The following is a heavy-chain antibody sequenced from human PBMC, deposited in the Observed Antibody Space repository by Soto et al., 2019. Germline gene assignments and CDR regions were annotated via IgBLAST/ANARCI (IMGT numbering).Heavy chain of an antibody. D-gene: IGHD6-13*01. CDR3: ASRLAAAGPFDY. J-gene: IGHJ4*02. V-gene: IGHV4-34*01. Sequence: SETLSLTCAVYGGSFSGYYWSWIRQPPGKGLEWIGEINHSGSTNYNPSLKSRVTISVDTSKNQFSLKLSSVTAADTAVYYCASRLAAAGPFDYWGQGSLVPVSS. CDR2: INHSGST. CDR1: GGSFSGYY.